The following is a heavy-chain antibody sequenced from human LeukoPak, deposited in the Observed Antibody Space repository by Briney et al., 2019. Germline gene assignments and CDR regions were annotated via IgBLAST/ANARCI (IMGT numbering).Heavy chain of an antibody. Sequence: GESLKSSCKGSAYSFTSYWIGWVRQMPRKGLEWMGMIYHGESDTRYSPSFQGKVTISAHKSISTPYLHWTSLKTSDTAMYYYARRIRRNDFWSGYYPYDFAYWGQGTLVTVSS. J-gene: IGHJ4*02. D-gene: IGHD3-3*01. CDR2: IYHGESDT. CDR1: AYSFTSYW. CDR3: ARRIRRNDFWSGYYPYDFAY. V-gene: IGHV5-51*01.